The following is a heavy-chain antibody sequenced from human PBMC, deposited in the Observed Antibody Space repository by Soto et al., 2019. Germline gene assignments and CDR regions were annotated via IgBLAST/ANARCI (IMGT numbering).Heavy chain of an antibody. D-gene: IGHD6-19*01. CDR3: ARDWLEQWLVHRHYYFYY. CDR1: GFTFSSYA. J-gene: IGHJ4*02. V-gene: IGHV3-23*01. CDR2: ISGSGGST. Sequence: PGGSLRLSCAASGFTFSSYAMSWVRQAPGKGLEWVSDISGSGGSTYYADSVKGRFTISRDNSKNTLYLQINSLRGEDTAVYFCARDWLEQWLVHRHYYFYYWGQGTLVTVSS.